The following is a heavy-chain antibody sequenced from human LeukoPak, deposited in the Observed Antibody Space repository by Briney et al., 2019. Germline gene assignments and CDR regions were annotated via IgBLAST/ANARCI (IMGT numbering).Heavy chain of an antibody. V-gene: IGHV3-53*04. CDR3: ARVDTVMAYYFDL. J-gene: IGHJ4*02. CDR1: GFTVSTNC. D-gene: IGHD5-18*01. CDR2: IYSGGTT. Sequence: PGGSLRLSCAASGFTVSTNCMTWVRQAPGKGLEWVSTIYSGGTTYYADSVMGRFTISSHNSRNTLYLQMNSLRAEDTAVYYCARVDTVMAYYFDLWGQGTLVTVSS.